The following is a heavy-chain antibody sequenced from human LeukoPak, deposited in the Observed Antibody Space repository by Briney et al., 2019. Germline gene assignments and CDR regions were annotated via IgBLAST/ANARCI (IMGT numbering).Heavy chain of an antibody. J-gene: IGHJ4*02. Sequence: SGGSLRLSCAASGFTVSRNYMSWVRQAPGKGLEWVSVISGGGSTNYADSAKGRFTISRDNSKNTLYLQMNSLRAEDTAVYYCAKEGNSYAYDYWGQGTLVTVSS. V-gene: IGHV3-66*02. CDR2: ISGGGST. D-gene: IGHD5-18*01. CDR3: AKEGNSYAYDY. CDR1: GFTVSRNY.